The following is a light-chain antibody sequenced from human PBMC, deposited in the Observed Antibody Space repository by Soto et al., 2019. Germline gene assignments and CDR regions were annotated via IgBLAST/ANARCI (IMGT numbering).Light chain of an antibody. CDR3: AAWDGSLSGRFV. J-gene: IGLJ1*01. CDR1: SSNIGSNS. CDR2: NNN. Sequence: QSALTQPPSASGTPGQRVTMSCSGTSSNIGSNSVYSYQQLPGTAPKLLIYNNNHRPARAPDRFSGSKSGTAGSLAISGLRSEDEADDFCAAWDGSLSGRFVFGTGTKVTVL. V-gene: IGLV1-47*02.